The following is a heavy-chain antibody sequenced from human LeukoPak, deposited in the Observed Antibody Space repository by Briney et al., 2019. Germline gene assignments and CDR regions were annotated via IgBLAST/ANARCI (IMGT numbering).Heavy chain of an antibody. CDR3: AKVRRGIAAAGTHY. J-gene: IGHJ4*02. CDR1: GFTFSSYW. CDR2: IRYDGSNK. D-gene: IGHD6-13*01. V-gene: IGHV3-30*02. Sequence: SGGSLRLSCAASGFTFSSYWMSWVRQAPGKGLEWVAFIRYDGSNKYYADSVKGRFTISRDNSENTLYLQMNSLRAEDTAVYYCAKVRRGIAAAGTHYWGQGTLVTVSS.